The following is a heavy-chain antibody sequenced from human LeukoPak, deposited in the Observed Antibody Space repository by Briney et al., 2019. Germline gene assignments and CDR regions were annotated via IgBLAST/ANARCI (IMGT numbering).Heavy chain of an antibody. Sequence: PSETLSLTCTVSGGSISSYYWSWIRQPPGKGLEWIGYIYYSGSTNYNPSLKSRVTISVDTSKNQFSLKLSSVTAADTAVYYCARLHRYFDWYDAFDIWGQGTMVTVSS. V-gene: IGHV4-59*08. CDR3: ARLHRYFDWYDAFDI. J-gene: IGHJ3*02. CDR1: GGSISSYY. D-gene: IGHD3-9*01. CDR2: IYYSGST.